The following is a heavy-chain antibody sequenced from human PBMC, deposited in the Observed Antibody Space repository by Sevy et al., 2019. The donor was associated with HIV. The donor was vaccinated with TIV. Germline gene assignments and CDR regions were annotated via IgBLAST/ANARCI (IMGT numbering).Heavy chain of an antibody. V-gene: IGHV3-23*01. CDR1: GFTFSSYA. CDR3: AKDVTGSLGYYDY. D-gene: IGHD2-15*01. J-gene: IGHJ4*02. Sequence: GGYLRLSCAASGFTFSSYAMSWVRQAPGKGLEWVSAISGSGGSTYYADSVKGRFTISRDNSKNTLYLQMNSLRAEDTAVYYCAKDVTGSLGYYDYWGQGTLVTVSS. CDR2: ISGSGGST.